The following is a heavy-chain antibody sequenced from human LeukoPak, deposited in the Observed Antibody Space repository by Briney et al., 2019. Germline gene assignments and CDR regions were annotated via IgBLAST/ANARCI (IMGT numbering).Heavy chain of an antibody. V-gene: IGHV4-34*01. Sequence: SETLSLTCAVYGGSFSGYYWSWIRQPPGKGLEWIGEINHSGSTNYNPSLKSRVTISVDTSKNQFSLKLSSVTAADMAVYYCARERDCSGGSCYSDWGQGTLVTVSS. D-gene: IGHD2-15*01. CDR2: INHSGST. J-gene: IGHJ4*02. CDR3: ARERDCSGGSCYSD. CDR1: GGSFSGYY.